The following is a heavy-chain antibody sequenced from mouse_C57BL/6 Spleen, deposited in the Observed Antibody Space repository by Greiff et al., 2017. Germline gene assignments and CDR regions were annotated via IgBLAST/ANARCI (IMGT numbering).Heavy chain of an antibody. CDR3: ALFLYWYFDV. V-gene: IGHV7-3*01. CDR2: IRNKSNGYTT. CDR1: GFTFTDYY. Sequence: EVHLVESGGGLVQPGGSLSLSCAASGFTFTDYYMSWVRQPPGKALEWLGFIRNKSNGYTTDYSESVKGRFTISRDNSQSTLYLQMNALRAEDSATYYCALFLYWYFDVWGTGTTVTVSS. J-gene: IGHJ1*03.